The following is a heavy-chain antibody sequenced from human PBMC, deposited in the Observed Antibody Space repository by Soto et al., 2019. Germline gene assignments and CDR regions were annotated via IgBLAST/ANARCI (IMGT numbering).Heavy chain of an antibody. J-gene: IGHJ3*01. Sequence: SETLSLSCTVSGGSISSYYWSWIRQPPGKGLEWIGYIYYSGSTNYNPSLKSRVTISVDTSKNQFSLKLSSVTAAVTAVYYCARQWGLEAFDFWGQWTMVT. CDR3: ARQWGLEAFDF. V-gene: IGHV4-59*08. CDR1: GGSISSYY. D-gene: IGHD1-26*01. CDR2: IYYSGST.